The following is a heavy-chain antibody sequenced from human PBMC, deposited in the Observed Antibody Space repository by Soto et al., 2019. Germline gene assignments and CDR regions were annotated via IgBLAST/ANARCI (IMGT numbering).Heavy chain of an antibody. Sequence: GGSLRLSCAASGFTFHYYSMNWVRQAPGKGLEWVSYISSTRTTKEYADSVKGQFTISRDNAKNSLYLRMNSLRDEDTAVYYCARDMGSGYVSDSWGQGTLVTVSS. CDR1: GFTFHYYS. D-gene: IGHD5-12*01. CDR3: ARDMGSGYVSDS. V-gene: IGHV3-48*02. J-gene: IGHJ4*02. CDR2: ISSTRTTK.